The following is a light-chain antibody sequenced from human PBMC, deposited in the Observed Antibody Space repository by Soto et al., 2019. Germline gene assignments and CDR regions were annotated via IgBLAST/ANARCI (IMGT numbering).Light chain of an antibody. CDR1: NSNIGIEY. CDR3: GTWDNSLGSGV. Sequence: QSVLTQPPSVSAAPGQEVTIACSGRNSNIGIEYVAWYQHVPGTAPKLVIYDNDKRPSGIPDRFSGSKSGTSANLGITGLHTGDEADYYCGTWDNSLGSGVFGGGTKLTVL. V-gene: IGLV1-51*01. J-gene: IGLJ3*02. CDR2: DND.